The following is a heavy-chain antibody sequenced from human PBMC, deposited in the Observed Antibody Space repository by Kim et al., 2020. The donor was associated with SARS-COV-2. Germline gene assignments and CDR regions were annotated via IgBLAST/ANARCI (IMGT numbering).Heavy chain of an antibody. J-gene: IGHJ4*02. CDR1: TGSFVAYH. CDR3: ARGRTFDWLLNRMLNAEFDS. Sequence: SETLSLTCAVYTGSFVAYHWSWVRQTPGKGLEWIGEINHRGSTNYNPSLKSRVTLSVDTSKSQFSLKVTSVTAADTAVYYCARGRTFDWLLNRMLNAEFDSGGQGTLVTVSS. CDR2: INHRGST. D-gene: IGHD3-9*01. V-gene: IGHV4-34*01.